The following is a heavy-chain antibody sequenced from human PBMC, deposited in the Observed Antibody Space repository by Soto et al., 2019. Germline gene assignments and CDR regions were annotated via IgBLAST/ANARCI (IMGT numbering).Heavy chain of an antibody. J-gene: IGHJ2*01. CDR1: GGSISSSSYY. CDR2: IYYSGST. Sequence: QLQLQESGPGLVKPSETLSLTCTVSGGSISSSSYYWGWIRQPPGKGLEWIGSIYYSGSTYYNPSLKSRVTLSVDTSKNQFSLKLSSVTAADTAVYYCARRGCSGGSCYSKGWYFDLWGRGTLVTVSS. V-gene: IGHV4-39*01. CDR3: ARRGCSGGSCYSKGWYFDL. D-gene: IGHD2-15*01.